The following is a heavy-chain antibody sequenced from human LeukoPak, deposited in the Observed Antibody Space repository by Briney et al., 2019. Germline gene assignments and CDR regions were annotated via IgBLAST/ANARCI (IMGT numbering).Heavy chain of an antibody. CDR3: ARYSSSWYALHFDY. CDR1: GGSISSYY. D-gene: IGHD6-13*01. CDR2: IYYSGST. Sequence: SETLSFTCTVSGGSISSYYWSCIRQPPGKGLEWIGYIYYSGSTNYNPSLKSRVTISVDTSKNQFSLNLSTVTAADTAVYYCARYSSSWYALHFDYWGQGTLVTVSS. J-gene: IGHJ4*02. V-gene: IGHV4-59*01.